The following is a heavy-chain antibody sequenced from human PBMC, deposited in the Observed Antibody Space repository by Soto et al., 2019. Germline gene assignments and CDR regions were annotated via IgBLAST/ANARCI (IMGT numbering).Heavy chain of an antibody. CDR1: GGSISSSSYY. Sequence: SETLSLTCTVSGGSISSSSYYWGWIRQPPGKGLEWIGSIYYSGSTYYNPSLKSRVTISVDTSKNQFSLKLSSVTAADTAVYYCARELKSGYKRLYYCYGMDVWGQGTTVTVSS. CDR2: IYYSGST. CDR3: ARELKSGYKRLYYCYGMDV. D-gene: IGHD3-9*01. J-gene: IGHJ6*02. V-gene: IGHV4-39*02.